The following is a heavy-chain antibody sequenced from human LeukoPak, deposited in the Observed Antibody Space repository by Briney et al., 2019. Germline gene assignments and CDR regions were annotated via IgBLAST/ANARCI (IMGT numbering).Heavy chain of an antibody. V-gene: IGHV4-34*01. J-gene: IGHJ4*02. Sequence: SETLSLTCAVYGGSFSGYYWSWIRQPPGKGLEWIGEINHSGSTNYNPSLKSRVTISVNTSKNQFSLKLSSVTAADTAVYYCARGAAARDYWGQGTLVTVSS. CDR3: ARGAAARDY. CDR1: GGSFSGYY. CDR2: INHSGST. D-gene: IGHD6-13*01.